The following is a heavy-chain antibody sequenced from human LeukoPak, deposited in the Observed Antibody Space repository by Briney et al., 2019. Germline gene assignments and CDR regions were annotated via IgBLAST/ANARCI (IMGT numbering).Heavy chain of an antibody. D-gene: IGHD2-2*01. J-gene: IGHJ4*02. CDR1: GLTFRTYA. Sequence: PGGSLRLSCAASGLTFRTYAMSWVRQAPGEGLEWVSAISGSGGSTYYADSVKGRFTISRDNSKNTLYLQMNSLRAEDTAVYYCAKEEDIVVVPAAIDIGGFDYWGQGTLVTVSS. CDR2: ISGSGGST. CDR3: AKEEDIVVVPAAIDIGGFDY. V-gene: IGHV3-23*01.